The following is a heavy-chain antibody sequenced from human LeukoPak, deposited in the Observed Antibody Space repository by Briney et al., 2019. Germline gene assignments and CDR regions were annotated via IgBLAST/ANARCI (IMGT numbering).Heavy chain of an antibody. Sequence: ESGGSLRLSCAASGFTFSSFGMHWVRQAPGKGLEWVSSISSSSSYIYYADSVKGRFTISRDNAKNSLYLQMNSLRAEDTAVYYCARDGASSSWYPLDYYGMDVWGQGTTVTVSS. CDR2: ISSSSSYI. V-gene: IGHV3-21*01. D-gene: IGHD6-13*01. CDR3: ARDGASSSWYPLDYYGMDV. J-gene: IGHJ6*02. CDR1: GFTFSSFG.